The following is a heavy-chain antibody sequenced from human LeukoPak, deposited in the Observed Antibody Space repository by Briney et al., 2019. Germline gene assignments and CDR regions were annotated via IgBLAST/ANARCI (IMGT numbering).Heavy chain of an antibody. D-gene: IGHD3-10*02. V-gene: IGHV3-30*04. CDR1: GFTFSSYS. J-gene: IGHJ6*04. CDR3: AELGITMIGGV. Sequence: GGSLRLSCIASGFTFSSYSMHWVRQAPGKGLEWVAVIGSDASITYYADFVKGRFTISRDNSKDTLYLQMNSLRAEDTAVYCCAELGITMIGGVWGKGTTVTISS. CDR2: IGSDASIT.